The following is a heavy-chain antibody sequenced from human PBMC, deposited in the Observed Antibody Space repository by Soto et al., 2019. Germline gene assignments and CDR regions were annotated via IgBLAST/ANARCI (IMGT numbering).Heavy chain of an antibody. D-gene: IGHD4-17*01. CDR1: GGSISSGGYY. Sequence: SETLSLTCTVSGGSISSGGYYWSWIRQHPGKGLEWIGYIYYSGSTYYNPSLKSRVTISVDTSKNQFSLKLSSVTAADTAVYYCAGTDTVTTEYYFDYWGQGTLVTVSS. J-gene: IGHJ4*02. CDR3: AGTDTVTTEYYFDY. CDR2: IYYSGST. V-gene: IGHV4-31*02.